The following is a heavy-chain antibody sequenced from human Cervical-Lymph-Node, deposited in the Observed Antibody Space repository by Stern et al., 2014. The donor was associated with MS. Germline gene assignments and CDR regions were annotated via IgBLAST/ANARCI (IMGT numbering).Heavy chain of an antibody. V-gene: IGHV1-58*01. Sequence: QLVESGPEVKKPGTSVKVSCKASGFTFTSSAVQWVRQARGQRLEWIGWIVVGSGNTNYAQKFQERVTITRDMSTSTAYMELSSLRSEDTAVYYCAAVPGYYDSSGSDAFDIWGQGTMVTVSS. CDR3: AAVPGYYDSSGSDAFDI. J-gene: IGHJ3*02. CDR2: IVVGSGNT. CDR1: GFTFTSSA. D-gene: IGHD3-22*01.